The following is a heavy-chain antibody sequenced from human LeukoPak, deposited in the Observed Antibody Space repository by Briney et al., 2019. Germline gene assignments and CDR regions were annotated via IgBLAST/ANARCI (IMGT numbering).Heavy chain of an antibody. D-gene: IGHD3-22*01. CDR3: ARDRPNYYGTNGHYYRRDGDY. CDR2: ISGSGGST. Sequence: PGGSLRLSCAASGFTFSSYAMSWVRQAPGKGLEWVSAISGSGGSTYYADSVKGRFTLSRDNSRNTLYLQMNSLRVEDTAIYYCARDRPNYYGTNGHYYRRDGDYWGQGTLVTVSS. CDR1: GFTFSSYA. J-gene: IGHJ4*02. V-gene: IGHV3-23*01.